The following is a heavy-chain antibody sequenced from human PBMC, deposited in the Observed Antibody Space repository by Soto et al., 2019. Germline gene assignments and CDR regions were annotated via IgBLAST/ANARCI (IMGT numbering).Heavy chain of an antibody. D-gene: IGHD4-17*01. J-gene: IGHJ5*02. V-gene: IGHV1-18*01. CDR2: ISAYNGNT. CDR3: ALERGDYRHSWFDP. CDR1: GYTFTSYG. Sequence: GASVKVSCKASGYTFTSYGISWVLQAPGQGLEWMEWISAYNGNTNYAQKLQGRVTMTTDTSTSTAYMELRSLRSDDTAVYYCALERGDYRHSWFDPWGQGTLVTVSS.